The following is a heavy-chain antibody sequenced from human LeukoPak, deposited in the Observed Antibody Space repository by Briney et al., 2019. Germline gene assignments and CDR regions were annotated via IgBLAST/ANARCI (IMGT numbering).Heavy chain of an antibody. Sequence: ASVKVSCKASGYTFTSYAMHWVRQAPGQRLEWMGWINAGNGNTKYSQEFQGRVTITRDTSASTAYMELSSLRSEDMAVYYCARVGYYDYVWGSYLLLWGQGTLVTVSS. CDR3: ARVGYYDYVWGSYLLL. J-gene: IGHJ4*02. CDR2: INAGNGNT. D-gene: IGHD3-16*02. V-gene: IGHV1-3*03. CDR1: GYTFTSYA.